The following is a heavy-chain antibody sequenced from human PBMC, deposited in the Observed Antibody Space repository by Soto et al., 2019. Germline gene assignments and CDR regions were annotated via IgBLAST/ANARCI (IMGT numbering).Heavy chain of an antibody. CDR1: GGSISSSNW. V-gene: IGHV4-4*02. CDR2: IYHSGST. D-gene: IGHD3-22*01. J-gene: IGHJ4*01. CDR3: ASDPVTYYYDSSAPD. Sequence: SETLSLTCAVSGGSISSSNWWSWVRQPPGKGLEWIGEIYHSGSTYYNPSLKSRVTISVDTSKNQFSLKLSSVTAADTAVYYCASDPVTYYYDSSAPDWGHGTLVTVSS.